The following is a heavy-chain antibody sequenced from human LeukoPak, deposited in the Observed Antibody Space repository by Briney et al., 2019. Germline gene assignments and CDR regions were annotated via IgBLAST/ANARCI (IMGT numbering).Heavy chain of an antibody. CDR1: GFTFDDYG. J-gene: IGHJ6*03. V-gene: IGHV3-20*04. CDR2: INWNGGST. Sequence: GGSLRLSCAASGFTFDDYGMSWVRQAPGKGLEWVSGINWNGGSTGYADSVKGRFTISRDNAKNSLYLQMNSLRAEDTALYYCARGGIAVAGTYYYYYYMDVWGKGTTVTVSS. CDR3: ARGGIAVAGTYYYYYYMDV. D-gene: IGHD6-19*01.